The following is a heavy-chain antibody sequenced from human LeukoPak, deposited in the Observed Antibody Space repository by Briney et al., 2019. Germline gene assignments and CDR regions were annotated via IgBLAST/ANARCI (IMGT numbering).Heavy chain of an antibody. CDR2: ISYDGSKT. D-gene: IGHD6-13*01. V-gene: IGHV3-30-3*02. Sequence: PGRSLRLSCAVSGFTFSSFAVHWVRQAPGKGLEWVAVISYDGSKTYYADSVKGRFTISRDNSKNTVYLQMNSLSTEDTAMYYCAKIAHGGGVLIYYYYYYMDVWGKGTTVTVSS. J-gene: IGHJ6*03. CDR3: AKIAHGGGVLIYYYYYYMDV. CDR1: GFTFSSFA.